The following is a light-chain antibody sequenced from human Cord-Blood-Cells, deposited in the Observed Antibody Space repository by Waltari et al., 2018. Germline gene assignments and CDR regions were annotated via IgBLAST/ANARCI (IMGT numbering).Light chain of an antibody. CDR3: QQYGSSPYT. J-gene: IGKJ2*01. Sequence: EIVFTQSPGTLSLSPGERATLSCRASQSVSSSYLAWYQQKPGQAPRLLIYGASSSATGIPDRFSGSGSGTDFTLTISRLEPEDFAVYYCQQYGSSPYTFGQGTKREIK. CDR1: QSVSSSY. V-gene: IGKV3-20*01. CDR2: GAS.